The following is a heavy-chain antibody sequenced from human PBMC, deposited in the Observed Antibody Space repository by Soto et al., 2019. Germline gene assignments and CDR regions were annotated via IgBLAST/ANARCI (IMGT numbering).Heavy chain of an antibody. J-gene: IGHJ6*02. Sequence: QLQLVQSGAEVKKTGSSVKVSCKASRYTFTYRYLHWVRQAPGQALEWMGWITPFNGNTNYAQKFQDRVTITRDRTMRTANMELSSLSSEDTAMYDCASDSSGWYVKGRDYYGMDVWGQWTTVTVSS. CDR3: ASDSSGWYVKGRDYYGMDV. V-gene: IGHV1-45*01. CDR1: RYTFTYRY. D-gene: IGHD6-19*01. CDR2: ITPFNGNT.